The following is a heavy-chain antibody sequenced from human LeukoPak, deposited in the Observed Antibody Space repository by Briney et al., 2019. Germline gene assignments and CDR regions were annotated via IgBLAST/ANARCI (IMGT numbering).Heavy chain of an antibody. Sequence: GGSLRLSCAASGFTFSSYWMHWVRQAPGKGRVWVSRINSDGSSTSYADSVKGGFTISRDNAKNTLYLQMNSLRAEDTAVYYCARDFWSAPGDYWGQGTLVTVSS. CDR2: INSDGSST. D-gene: IGHD3-3*01. V-gene: IGHV3-74*01. CDR1: GFTFSSYW. CDR3: ARDFWSAPGDY. J-gene: IGHJ4*02.